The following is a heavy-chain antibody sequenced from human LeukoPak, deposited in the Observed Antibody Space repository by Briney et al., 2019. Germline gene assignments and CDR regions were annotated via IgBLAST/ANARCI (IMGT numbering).Heavy chain of an antibody. CDR3: AWGIALYQFDY. CDR2: ILGSGGST. D-gene: IGHD3-16*01. J-gene: IGHJ4*02. CDR1: RFTFTNYA. Sequence: GGSLRLSCAASRFTFTNYAMHWVRQAPGKGLEWVSGILGSGGSTYYADSVKGRFTISRDNSKNTVYLQMNSLRVEDTAMYFCAWGIALYQFDYWGLGTLITVSS. V-gene: IGHV3-23*01.